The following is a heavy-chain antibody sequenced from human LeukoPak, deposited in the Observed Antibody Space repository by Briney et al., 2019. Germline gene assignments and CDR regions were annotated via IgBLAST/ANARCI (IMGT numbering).Heavy chain of an antibody. CDR2: INHSGST. CDR1: GGSFSGYY. CDR3: ARVLAYSGSYLDAFDI. J-gene: IGHJ3*02. D-gene: IGHD1-26*01. Sequence: PSETLSLTCAVYGGSFSGYYWSWIRQPPGKGLEWIGEINHSGSTNYNPSLKSRVTISVDTSKNQFSLKLSSVTAADTAVYYCARVLAYSGSYLDAFDIWGQGTMVTVSS. V-gene: IGHV4-34*01.